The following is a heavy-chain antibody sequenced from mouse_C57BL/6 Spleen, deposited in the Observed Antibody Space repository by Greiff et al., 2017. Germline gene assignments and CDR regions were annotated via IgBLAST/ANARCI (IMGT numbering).Heavy chain of an antibody. CDR2: ISSGGDYL. Sequence: EVKLVESGAGLVKPGGSLKLSCAASGFPFRSYAMSWVRQTPEKRLEWVAYISSGGDYLYYADTVKGRFTISRDNARNTLYLQMSSLESEDTAMYFCTRDLDRYLYYYAMYDWGQGLSVTVSS. J-gene: IGHJ4*01. D-gene: IGHD2-3*01. V-gene: IGHV5-9-1*02. CDR3: TRDLDRYLYYYAMYD. CDR1: GFPFRSYA.